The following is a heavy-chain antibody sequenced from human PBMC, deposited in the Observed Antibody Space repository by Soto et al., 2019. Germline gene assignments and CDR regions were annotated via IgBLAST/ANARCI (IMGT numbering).Heavy chain of an antibody. D-gene: IGHD3-10*01. V-gene: IGHV2-5*02. CDR1: GFSLSTSEAA. J-gene: IGHJ4*02. CDR2: IYWDGDQ. Sequence: QITLKETGPTVVKPTQTLTLTGAFSGFSLSTSEAAVGWFRQPPGKALEWLALIYWDGDQRYSPSVGSRLTISKDSSKNHVFLTMTDLGPEDTGTYFCAHRPGPASFGSGTYFLNWGQGTLVYVSS. CDR3: AHRPGPASFGSGTYFLN.